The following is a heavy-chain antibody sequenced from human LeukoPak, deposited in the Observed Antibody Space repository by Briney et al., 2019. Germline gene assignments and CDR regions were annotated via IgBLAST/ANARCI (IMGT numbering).Heavy chain of an antibody. CDR2: ISGSGGRT. CDR3: AKVPPSGGYCPTD. Sequence: GGSLRLSCAASGFTFTCCGMTWVRQAPGKGLEWVSGISGSGGRTYYADSVQGRFTISRDNSKNTLYLQMHSLRAEDTAVYFCAKVPPSGGYCPTDWGQGTLVAVSS. CDR1: GFTFTCCG. V-gene: IGHV3-23*01. D-gene: IGHD3-10*01. J-gene: IGHJ4*02.